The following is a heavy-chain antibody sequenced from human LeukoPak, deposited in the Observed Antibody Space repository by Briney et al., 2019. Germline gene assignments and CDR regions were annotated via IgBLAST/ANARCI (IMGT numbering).Heavy chain of an antibody. D-gene: IGHD6-13*01. V-gene: IGHV3-30*18. CDR1: GFTFSSYG. J-gene: IGHJ6*03. CDR3: AKNYRSWQGSPYMDV. Sequence: PGGSLRLSCAASGFTFSSYGMHWVRQAPGKGLEWVAVISYDGSNKYYADSVKGRFTISRDNSKNTLYLQMNSLRAEDTAVYYCAKNYRSWQGSPYMDVWGKGTTVTVSS. CDR2: ISYDGSNK.